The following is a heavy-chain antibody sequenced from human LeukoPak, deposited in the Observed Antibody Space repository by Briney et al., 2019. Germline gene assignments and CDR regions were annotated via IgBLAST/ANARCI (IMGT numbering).Heavy chain of an antibody. D-gene: IGHD6-6*01. CDR3: AREYITSGRPFDP. CDR2: IYYSGST. CDR1: SGSVSSSSYF. J-gene: IGHJ5*02. V-gene: IGHV4-39*02. Sequence: SETLSLTCTVSSGSVSSSSYFWGWIRQPPGKGLEWIGTIYYSGSTYYSPSLKSRVTISVDMSKNQFSLTLSSVTAADTAVYYCAREYITSGRPFDPWGQGTLVTVSS.